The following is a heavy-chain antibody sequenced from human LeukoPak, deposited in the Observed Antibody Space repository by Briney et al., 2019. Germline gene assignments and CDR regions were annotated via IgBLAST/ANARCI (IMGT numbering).Heavy chain of an antibody. CDR1: GYTLTELS. D-gene: IGHD1-7*01. CDR2: FDPEDGET. V-gene: IGHV1-24*01. Sequence: ASVKVSCKVSGYTLTELSMHWVRQAPGKGLEWMGGFDPEDGETIYAQKFQGRVTMTEDTSTDTAYMELSSLRSEDTAVYYCALVVPTGTNLDYWGQGTLVTVSS. CDR3: ALVVPTGTNLDY. J-gene: IGHJ4*02.